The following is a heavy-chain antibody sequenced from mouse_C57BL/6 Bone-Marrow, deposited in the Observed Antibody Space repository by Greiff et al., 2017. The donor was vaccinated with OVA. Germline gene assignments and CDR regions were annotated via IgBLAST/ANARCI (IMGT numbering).Heavy chain of an antibody. V-gene: IGHV5-12*01. D-gene: IGHD1-1*01. Sequence: EVKLMESGGGLVQPGGSLKLSCAASGFTFSDYYMYWVRQTPEKRLEWVAYISNGGGSTYYPQTVKGRSTFSIDKAKNTLYLQMSRLKSEDTAMYYCARPSVITTVVALYYYAMDYWGQGTSVTVSS. CDR3: ARPSVITTVVALYYYAMDY. CDR2: ISNGGGST. CDR1: GFTFSDYY. J-gene: IGHJ4*01.